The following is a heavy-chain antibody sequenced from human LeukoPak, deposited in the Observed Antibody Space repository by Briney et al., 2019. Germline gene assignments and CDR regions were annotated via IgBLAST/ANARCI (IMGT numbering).Heavy chain of an antibody. CDR3: ARGRPIVWVEPATVHDY. D-gene: IGHD5-18*01. CDR1: GYTFTCYY. Sequence: ASVKVSCKASGYTFTCYYIHWVRQAPGQGLEWMGWINPNSGATNYAEKFQDRVTMTLDTSITTAYMEIRRLTSDDTALYYCARGRPIVWVEPATVHDYWGQGILVTVSS. CDR2: INPNSGAT. J-gene: IGHJ4*02. V-gene: IGHV1-2*02.